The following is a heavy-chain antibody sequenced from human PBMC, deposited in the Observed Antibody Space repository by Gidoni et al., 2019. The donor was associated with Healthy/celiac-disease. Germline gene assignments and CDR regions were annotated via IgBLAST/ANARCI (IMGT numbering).Heavy chain of an antibody. CDR3: ARDPFHGESDYDFWSGYSPFDY. D-gene: IGHD3-3*01. Sequence: EVQLVESGGGLVQPGGSLRLSCAASGFTFSSYSMNWVRQAPGKGLEWVSYISSSSSTIYYADSVKGRFTISRDNAKNSLYLQMNSLRAEDTAVYYCARDPFHGESDYDFWSGYSPFDYWGQGTLVTVSS. J-gene: IGHJ4*02. CDR1: GFTFSSYS. V-gene: IGHV3-48*01. CDR2: ISSSSSTI.